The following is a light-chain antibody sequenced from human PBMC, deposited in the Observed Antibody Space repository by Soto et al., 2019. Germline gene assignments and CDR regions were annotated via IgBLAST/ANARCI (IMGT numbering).Light chain of an antibody. CDR3: CSYAGSTTDV. J-gene: IGLJ1*01. V-gene: IGLV2-23*01. CDR1: SNDVGSYNL. Sequence: QSALTQPASVSGSPGQSITISCTGTSNDVGSYNLVSWYQQHPGKAPKLMIYEASERPSGVSNRFSGSKSGNTASLTISGLQADDEADYYCCSYAGSTTDVFGSGTKLTVL. CDR2: EAS.